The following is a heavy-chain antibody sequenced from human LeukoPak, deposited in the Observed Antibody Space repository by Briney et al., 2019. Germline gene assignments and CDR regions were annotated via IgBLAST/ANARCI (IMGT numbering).Heavy chain of an antibody. CDR1: GFTFDDYA. CDR3: AKDIVSGYDDDAFDI. D-gene: IGHD5-12*01. Sequence: SGGSLRLSCAASGFTFDDYAMHWVRQAPGKGLEWVSLISGDGGSTYYGDSVKGRFTISRDNSKNSLYLQMNSLRTEDTALYYCAKDIVSGYDDDAFDIWGQGTMVTVSS. J-gene: IGHJ3*02. V-gene: IGHV3-43*02. CDR2: ISGDGGST.